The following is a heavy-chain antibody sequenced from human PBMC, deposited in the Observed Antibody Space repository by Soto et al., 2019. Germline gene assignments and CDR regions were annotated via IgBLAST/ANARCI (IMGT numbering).Heavy chain of an antibody. CDR1: GFTFSSYG. J-gene: IGHJ3*02. Sequence: VRLVESGGGVVQPGGSLRLSCAASGFTFSSYGMHWVRQAPGKGLEWVSYISSSSSTIYYADSVKGRFTISRDNAKNSLYLQMNHLSDEDTAVYYCARDRDDFWRSDAFDIWGQGTMVTVSS. V-gene: IGHV3-48*02. D-gene: IGHD3-3*01. CDR3: ARDRDDFWRSDAFDI. CDR2: ISSSSSTI.